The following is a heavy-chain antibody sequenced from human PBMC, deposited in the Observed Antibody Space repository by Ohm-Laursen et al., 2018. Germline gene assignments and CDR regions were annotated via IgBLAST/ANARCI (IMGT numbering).Heavy chain of an antibody. J-gene: IGHJ4*01. CDR2: INANSGDT. CDR3: AREYCSGGNCYKGFDF. CDR1: GYTFTDYY. Sequence: SVKVSCKASGYTFTDYYMHWVRQAPGQGLEWMGWINANSGDTNSAQKFQGRVTMTRDTSISTIYMDLSSLRSGDTAVYYCAREYCSGGNCYKGFDFWGQGSLVTVSS. D-gene: IGHD2-15*01. V-gene: IGHV1-2*02.